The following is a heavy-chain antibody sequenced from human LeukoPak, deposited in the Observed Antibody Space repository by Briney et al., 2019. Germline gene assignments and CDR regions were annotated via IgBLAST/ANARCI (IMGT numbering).Heavy chain of an antibody. Sequence: ASVTVSCKASVYTLTGYYMHWVRQAPGQGLEWMGWMNPNSGGTKYAQKFQGRVTMTRDTSISTAYMELSRLRSDDTAMYYCARDKLGLGELSLCDQWGQGTLVTVFS. CDR2: MNPNSGGT. D-gene: IGHD3-16*02. CDR1: VYTLTGYY. V-gene: IGHV1-2*02. CDR3: ARDKLGLGELSLCDQ. J-gene: IGHJ5*02.